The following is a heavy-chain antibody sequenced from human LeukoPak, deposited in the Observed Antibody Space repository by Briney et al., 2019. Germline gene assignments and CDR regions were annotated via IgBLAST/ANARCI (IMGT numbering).Heavy chain of an antibody. Sequence: SETLTLTCTVSGGSISSYYWTWIRQPAGKGLEWIGRINTSGTTKHNPALKTRVTMSVDTSNNHSSLKLSFVTAADTAVYYCARETEVAGGRSWDFWGQGTLVTVSS. J-gene: IGHJ4*02. CDR2: INTSGTT. D-gene: IGHD6-19*01. V-gene: IGHV4-4*07. CDR1: GGSISSYY. CDR3: ARETEVAGGRSWDF.